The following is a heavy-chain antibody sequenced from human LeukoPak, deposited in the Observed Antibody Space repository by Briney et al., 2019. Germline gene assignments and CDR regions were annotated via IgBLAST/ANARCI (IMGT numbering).Heavy chain of an antibody. CDR2: IYYSGST. Sequence: SETLSLTCTISGGSISSSSYYWGCIRQPPGKGLEWIGSIYYSGSTYYNPSLKSRVTISVDTSKNQFSLKLSSVTAADTAVYYCAREGSDAFDIWGQGTMVTVSS. J-gene: IGHJ3*02. CDR3: AREGSDAFDI. CDR1: GGSISSSSYY. V-gene: IGHV4-39*07.